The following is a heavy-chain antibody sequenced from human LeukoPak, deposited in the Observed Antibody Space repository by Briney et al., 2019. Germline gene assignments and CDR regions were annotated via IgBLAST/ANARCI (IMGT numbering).Heavy chain of an antibody. Sequence: GGSLRLSCAASGFTFSSYSMNWVRQAPGKGLEWVANIKQDGSEKYYVDSVKGRFTISRDNAKNSLYLQMNSLRAEDTAVYYCARAVREMVYGSFLVPGYYYYYMDVWGKGTTVTVSS. CDR3: ARAVREMVYGSFLVPGYYYYYMDV. CDR1: GFTFSSYS. D-gene: IGHD2-8*01. J-gene: IGHJ6*03. CDR2: IKQDGSEK. V-gene: IGHV3-7*01.